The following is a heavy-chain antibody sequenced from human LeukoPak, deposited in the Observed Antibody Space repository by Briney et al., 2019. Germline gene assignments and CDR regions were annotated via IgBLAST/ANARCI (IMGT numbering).Heavy chain of an antibody. Sequence: GGSLRLSCAASGFTFSTYWMSWVRQAPGKGLVWVSHNSDGSWTSYADSVKGRFTISKDNAKNTVYLQMNSLRAEDTAVYYCVSFYETYWGRGTLVTVSS. D-gene: IGHD2/OR15-2a*01. CDR3: VSFYETY. J-gene: IGHJ4*02. CDR1: GFTFSTYW. V-gene: IGHV3-74*01. CDR2: NSDGSWT.